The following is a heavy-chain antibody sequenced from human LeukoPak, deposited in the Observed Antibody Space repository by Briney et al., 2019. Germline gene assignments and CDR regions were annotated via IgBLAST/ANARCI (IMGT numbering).Heavy chain of an antibody. J-gene: IGHJ3*02. CDR3: ARHVGQALDAFDI. CDR1: GYSFTNYW. D-gene: IGHD2-15*01. V-gene: IGHV5-51*01. CDR2: IYPSDSDT. Sequence: GESLKISCKGSGYSFTNYWIGWVRQAPGKDREWMGIIYPSDSDTRYSPSFQGQVTISADKSISTAYLQWSSLKASDTAMYYCARHVGQALDAFDIWGQGTMVTVSS.